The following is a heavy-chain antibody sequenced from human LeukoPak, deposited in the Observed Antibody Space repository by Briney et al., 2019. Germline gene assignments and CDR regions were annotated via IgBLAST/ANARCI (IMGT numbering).Heavy chain of an antibody. D-gene: IGHD4-17*01. J-gene: IGHJ3*02. CDR3: ARDFGDYLAFDI. CDR1: GFTFSSYA. V-gene: IGHV3-30*14. CDR2: ISYDGSNK. Sequence: GGSLRLSCAASGFTFSSYAMHWVRQAPGKGLEWVAVISYDGSNKYYADTVKGRFTISRHNSKNTLYLEMNSLRAEDTAVYYCARDFGDYLAFDIWGQGTMVTVSS.